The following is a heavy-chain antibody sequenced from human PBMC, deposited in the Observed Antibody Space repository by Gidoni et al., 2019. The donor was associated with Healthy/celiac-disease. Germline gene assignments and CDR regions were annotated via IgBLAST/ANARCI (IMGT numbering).Heavy chain of an antibody. V-gene: IGHV4-34*01. CDR3: ASYYSYGPPDAFDI. D-gene: IGHD5-18*01. CDR1: GGSFSGYY. CDR2: INHSGST. J-gene: IGHJ3*02. Sequence: QVQLQQWGAGLLKPSETLSLTCAVYGGSFSGYYWSWIRQPPGKGLEWIGEINHSGSTNYNPSLKSRVTISVDTSKNQFSLKLSSVTAADTAVYYCASYYSYGPPDAFDIWGQGTMVTVSS.